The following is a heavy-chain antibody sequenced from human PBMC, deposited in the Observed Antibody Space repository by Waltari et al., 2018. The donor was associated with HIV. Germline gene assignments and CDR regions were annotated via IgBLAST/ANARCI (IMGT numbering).Heavy chain of an antibody. Sequence: QVQLVQSGAGVKKPGASVKVSCKASGETFRGYDSHWVRQAPGQGLEWMGWINPNSGGTSYAEKFQGRVTMTRDTSISTAYMELSRLRFDDTAVYYCARVFRGTVNYFDSRLGHWGQGTLVTVSS. CDR3: ARVFRGTVNYFDSRLGH. J-gene: IGHJ5*02. CDR1: GETFRGYD. CDR2: INPNSGGT. V-gene: IGHV1-2*02. D-gene: IGHD3-22*01.